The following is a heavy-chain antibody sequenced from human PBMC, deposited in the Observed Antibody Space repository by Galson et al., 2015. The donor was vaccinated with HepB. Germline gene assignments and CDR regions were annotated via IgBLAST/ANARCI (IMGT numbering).Heavy chain of an antibody. CDR1: GFTFSSYA. CDR3: AKAGYYFYYGMDV. Sequence: SLRRSCAASGFTFSSYAMSWVRQAPGKGLEWVAVTSYDESNKYYADSVKGRFIISRDNSKNTLYLQMNSLRAEDTAVYYCAKAGYYFYYGMDVWGQGTTVTVSS. J-gene: IGHJ6*02. V-gene: IGHV3-30*18. CDR2: TSYDESNK. D-gene: IGHD7-27*01.